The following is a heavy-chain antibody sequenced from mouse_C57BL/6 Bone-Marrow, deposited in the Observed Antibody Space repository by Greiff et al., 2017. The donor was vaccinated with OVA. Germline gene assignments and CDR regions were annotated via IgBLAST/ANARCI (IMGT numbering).Heavy chain of an antibody. J-gene: IGHJ1*03. V-gene: IGHV5-4*01. CDR2: ISDGGSYT. D-gene: IGHD3-1*01. CDR3: ARDGAYWGFDV. CDR1: GFTFSSYA. Sequence: EVKVVESGGGLVKPGGSLKLSCAASGFTFSSYAMSWVRQTPEKRLEWVATISDGGSYTYYPDNVKGRVTISRDNAKNNLYLQMSNLKSEDTAVYYCARDGAYWGFDVWGTGTTVTVSS.